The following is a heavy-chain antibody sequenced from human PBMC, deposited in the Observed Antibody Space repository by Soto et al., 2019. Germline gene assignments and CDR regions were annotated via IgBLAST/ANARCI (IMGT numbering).Heavy chain of an antibody. CDR1: GGSISSSSYY. CDR3: VRLPPYYYDSSGHFDY. V-gene: IGHV4-39*01. J-gene: IGHJ4*02. CDR2: IYYSGST. Sequence: QLQLQESGPGLVKPSETLSLTCTVSGGSISSSSYYWGWIRQPPGKGLEWIGSIYYSGSTYYNPSLHSRVTITVDTSKNQFSLKLSSVTAAVTAVYYHVRLPPYYYDSSGHFDYWGQGTLVTVSS. D-gene: IGHD3-22*01.